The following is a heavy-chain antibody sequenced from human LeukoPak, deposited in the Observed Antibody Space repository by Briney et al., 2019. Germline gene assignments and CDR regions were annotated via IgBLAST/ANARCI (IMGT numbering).Heavy chain of an antibody. CDR3: AGGYFDWLPYYGLDV. D-gene: IGHD3-9*01. CDR1: RFTFSSYW. CDR2: IKQDGSEQ. Sequence: GGSLRLSCAASRFTFSSYWMKWVRQAPGKGLEWVANIKQDGSEQYYVDSVKGRFTISRDNAKNSLYLQMNSLRVEDTAVYYCAGGYFDWLPYYGLDVWGPGTTVIVSS. V-gene: IGHV3-7*01. J-gene: IGHJ6*02.